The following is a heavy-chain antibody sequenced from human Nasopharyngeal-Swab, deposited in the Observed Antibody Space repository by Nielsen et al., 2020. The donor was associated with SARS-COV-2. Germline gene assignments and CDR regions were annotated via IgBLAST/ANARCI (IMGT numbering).Heavy chain of an antibody. CDR3: AKGGYSYGSDAFDI. D-gene: IGHD5-18*01. V-gene: IGHV3-21*01. J-gene: IGHJ3*02. Sequence: GGSLRLSCAASGFTFSSYSMNWVRQAPGKGLEWVSSISSSSSYIYYADSLKGRFTISRDNAKNSLYLQMNSLRAEDTAVYYCAKGGYSYGSDAFDIWGQGTMVTVSS. CDR1: GFTFSSYS. CDR2: ISSSSSYI.